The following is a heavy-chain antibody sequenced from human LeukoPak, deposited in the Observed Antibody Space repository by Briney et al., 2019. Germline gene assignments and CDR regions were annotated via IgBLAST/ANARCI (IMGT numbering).Heavy chain of an antibody. V-gene: IGHV3-48*03. CDR2: ISSSGSTI. J-gene: IGHJ6*04. CDR3: ARAVEGSGYYYYGVDV. CDR1: GFTFSSYE. Sequence: QPGGSLRLSCAASGFTFSSYEMNWVRQAPGKGLEWVSYISSSGSTIYYADSVKGRFTISRDNAKNSLYLQMDSLRAEDTAVYYCARAVEGSGYYYYGVDVWGKGTTVTVSS. D-gene: IGHD3-10*01.